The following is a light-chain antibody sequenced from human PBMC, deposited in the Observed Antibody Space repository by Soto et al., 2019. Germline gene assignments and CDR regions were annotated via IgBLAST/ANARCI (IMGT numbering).Light chain of an antibody. CDR2: AAV. J-gene: IGKJ4*01. CDR3: QYLESYPLT. Sequence: DIQLTQSPSFLSASVGDRIIITCRASPAINNYLAWYQQKPGKAPNLLIYAAVTLQRGVPSRFSGSGSGAEFTLTISSLQPEDLATYHCQYLESYPLTFGGGTKVE. V-gene: IGKV1-9*01. CDR1: PAINNY.